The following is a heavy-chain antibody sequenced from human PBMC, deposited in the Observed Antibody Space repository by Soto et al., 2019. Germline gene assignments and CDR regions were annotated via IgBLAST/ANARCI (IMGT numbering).Heavy chain of an antibody. J-gene: IGHJ6*02. V-gene: IGHV4-31*03. Sequence: SETLSLTCTVSDVSISSGGHYWSWIRQHPGKGLEWIGYIYYSGSTYYNPSLKSRVTISVDTSKNQFSLKLNSVTAADTAVYYCARGPAHYYDSSGHPNYYYGMDVWGQGTTVTVSS. CDR2: IYYSGST. D-gene: IGHD3-22*01. CDR3: ARGPAHYYDSSGHPNYYYGMDV. CDR1: DVSISSGGHY.